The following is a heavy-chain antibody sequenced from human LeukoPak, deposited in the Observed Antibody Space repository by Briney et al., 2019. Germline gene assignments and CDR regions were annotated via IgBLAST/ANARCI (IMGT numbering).Heavy chain of an antibody. V-gene: IGHV3-30*18. J-gene: IGHJ4*02. CDR3: AKAGPRDCSSYSCYRVFDH. CDR2: TSEDGSTI. CDR1: EFTFSSYG. D-gene: IGHD2-2*01. Sequence: GGSLRLSCTASEFTFSSYGMHWVRQAPGKRLEWVAVTSEDGSTIYYADSVAGRFTISRDNSKNTLYLQLNSLGAEDTAVYYCAKAGPRDCSSYSCYRVFDHWGQGTLVTVSS.